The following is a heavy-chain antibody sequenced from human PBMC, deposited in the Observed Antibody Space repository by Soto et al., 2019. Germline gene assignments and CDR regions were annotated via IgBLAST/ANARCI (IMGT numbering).Heavy chain of an antibody. Sequence: TLSLTCAVSGGSVSSTNWWSWVRQPPGKGLEWIGEIYHSGSTNYNPPLKSRVTISVDKSKNQFSLKLSSVTAADTAVYYCARDFGYGGYGDYWGQGTLVTVSS. V-gene: IGHV4-4*02. CDR3: ARDFGYGGYGDY. CDR2: IYHSGST. D-gene: IGHD5-12*01. CDR1: GGSVSSTNW. J-gene: IGHJ4*02.